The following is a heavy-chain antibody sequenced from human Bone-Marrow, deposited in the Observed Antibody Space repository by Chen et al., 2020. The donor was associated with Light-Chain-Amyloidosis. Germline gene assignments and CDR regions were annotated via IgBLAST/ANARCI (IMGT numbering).Heavy chain of an antibody. V-gene: IGHV5-51*01. CDR2: IYPDDSDA. D-gene: IGHD5-12*01. J-gene: IGHJ4*02. CDR3: ARRRDGYNFDY. Sequence: GWVLQMPGKGLELMGVIYPDDSDARYSPSFEGQVTISADKSITTAYLQWRSLKASDTAMYYCARRRDGYNFDYWGQGTLVTVSS.